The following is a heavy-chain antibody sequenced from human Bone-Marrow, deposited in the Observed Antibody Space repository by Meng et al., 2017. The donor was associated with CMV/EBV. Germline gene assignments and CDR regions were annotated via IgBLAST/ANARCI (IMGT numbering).Heavy chain of an antibody. V-gene: IGHV3-53*01. D-gene: IGHD2-8*01. Sequence: GESLKISCAASGFTVSSNYMSWVRQAPGRGLEWVTVIYSGGSTYYADSVKGRITISRDNSKNTLYLQINSMRAEDTAVYYCARELFGSEWFYGMDVWGHGTMVTVSS. CDR1: GFTVSSNY. J-gene: IGHJ6*02. CDR2: IYSGGST. CDR3: ARELFGSEWFYGMDV.